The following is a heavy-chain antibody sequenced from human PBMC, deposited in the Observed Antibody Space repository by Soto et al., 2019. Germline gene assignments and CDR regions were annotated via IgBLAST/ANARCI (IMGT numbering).Heavy chain of an antibody. CDR3: ARAGSLAARQVVWFDP. D-gene: IGHD6-6*01. CDR2: ICYSGST. Sequence: PSETLSLTCTVSGGSISSGGYYWSWIRQHPGKGLEWIGYICYSGSTYYNPSLKSRVTISVDTSKNQFSLKLSSVTAADTAVYYCARAGSLAARQVVWFDPWGQGTLVTVSS. J-gene: IGHJ5*02. CDR1: GGSISSGGYY. V-gene: IGHV4-31*03.